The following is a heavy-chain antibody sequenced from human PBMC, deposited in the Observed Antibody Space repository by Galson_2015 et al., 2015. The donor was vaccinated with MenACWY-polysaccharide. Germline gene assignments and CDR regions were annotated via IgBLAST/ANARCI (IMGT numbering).Heavy chain of an antibody. Sequence: SLRLSCAASGFTFSSYGMHWVRQAPGKGLEWVAVISNDGSNKYYVDSVKGRFTISRDNSKNTLYLRMNSLRAEDTAVYYCAKVDYDFWSGYSFWGQGTLVTVSS. V-gene: IGHV3-30*18. CDR1: GFTFSSYG. D-gene: IGHD3-3*01. CDR2: ISNDGSNK. CDR3: AKVDYDFWSGYSF. J-gene: IGHJ4*02.